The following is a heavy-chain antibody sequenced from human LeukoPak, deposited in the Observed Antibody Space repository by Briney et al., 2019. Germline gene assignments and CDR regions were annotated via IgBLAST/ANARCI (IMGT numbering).Heavy chain of an antibody. V-gene: IGHV4-4*07. Sequence: KASETLSLTCTVSGGSISSYSWSWLRQPAGKGLEWVGRIYISGRTNYNPSLKSRVTISVDTSKNQFSLKLSSVTAADAAVYYCARDRGTWNDDGFDYWGQGTLVTVSS. J-gene: IGHJ4*02. CDR3: ARDRGTWNDDGFDY. CDR2: IYISGRT. D-gene: IGHD1-1*01. CDR1: GGSISSYS.